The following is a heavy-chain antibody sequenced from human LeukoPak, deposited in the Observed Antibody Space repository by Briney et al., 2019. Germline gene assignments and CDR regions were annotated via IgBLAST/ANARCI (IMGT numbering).Heavy chain of an antibody. J-gene: IGHJ4*02. CDR2: IGTTGDT. D-gene: IGHD4-17*01. CDR1: GVTFSSYD. CDR3: ARGLTGEGGRDY. Sequence: GGSLRLSCEVSGVTFSSYDMHWVRQTTGKGLEWVAGIGTTGDTHYADSVKGRFTISGDNAKNSLYLQMNSLRVEDTAVDYCARGLTGEGGRDYWGQGTLVTVSS. V-gene: IGHV3-13*01.